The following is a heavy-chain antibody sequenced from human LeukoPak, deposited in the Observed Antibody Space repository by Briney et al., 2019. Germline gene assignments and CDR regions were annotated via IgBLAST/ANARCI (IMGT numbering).Heavy chain of an antibody. CDR3: ARGGRYMSASWYRSVYYYMDV. D-gene: IGHD6-13*01. CDR2: INLLGSN. J-gene: IGHJ6*03. V-gene: IGHV4-34*01. Sequence: SETLSLTCAVYGGSFNDYYWNWGRQPPRKGVEWIGEINLLGSNTYNPSLKSRVTISLNESKNQFSLTLSSVTAADTAVYFCARGGRYMSASWYRSVYYYMDVWVKGTTVTVSS. CDR1: GGSFNDYY.